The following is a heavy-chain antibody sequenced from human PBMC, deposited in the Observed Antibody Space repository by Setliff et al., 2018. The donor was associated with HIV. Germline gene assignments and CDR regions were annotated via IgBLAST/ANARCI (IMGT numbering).Heavy chain of an antibody. CDR2: NILKLSTS. Sequence: SVKVSCKSSGGSFNSAAINWVRQAPGQGLEWMGGNILKLSTSNSAEKFRGRVTFTADRSTNTAFMGLSGLRSDDTAMYFCAKMQRNNHYGGADVSWGQGTLVTVSS. CDR1: GGSFNSAA. D-gene: IGHD3-10*01. V-gene: IGHV1-69*10. J-gene: IGHJ5*02. CDR3: AKMQRNNHYGGADVS.